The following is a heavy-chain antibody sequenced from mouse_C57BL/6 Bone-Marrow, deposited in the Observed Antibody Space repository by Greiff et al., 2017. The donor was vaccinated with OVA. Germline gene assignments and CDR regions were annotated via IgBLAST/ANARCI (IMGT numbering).Heavy chain of an antibody. V-gene: IGHV1-26*01. J-gene: IGHJ2*01. CDR3: ARERRWLLLYLDY. CDR2: INPNNGGT. CDR1: GYTFTDYY. Sequence: VQLQQSGPELVKPGASVKISCKASGYTFTDYYMNWVKQSHGKSLEWIGDINPNNGGTSYNQKFKGKATLTVDKSSSTAYMELRSLTAEDSAVYYCARERRWLLLYLDYWGQGTTLTVSS. D-gene: IGHD2-3*01.